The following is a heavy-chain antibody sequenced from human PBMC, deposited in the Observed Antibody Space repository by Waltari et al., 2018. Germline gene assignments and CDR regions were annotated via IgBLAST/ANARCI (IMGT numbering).Heavy chain of an antibody. CDR2: IYYSGST. CDR3: ARSIAARPGAFDI. D-gene: IGHD6-6*01. CDR1: GGSISSGDYY. J-gene: IGHJ3*02. V-gene: IGHV4-30-4*08. Sequence: QVQLQESGPGLVKPSQTLSLTCTVSGGSISSGDYYWSWIRQPPGKGLEWIGYIYYSGSTYYNPSLKSRVTISVDTSKNQFSLKLSSVTAADTVVYYCARSIAARPGAFDIWGQGTMVTVSS.